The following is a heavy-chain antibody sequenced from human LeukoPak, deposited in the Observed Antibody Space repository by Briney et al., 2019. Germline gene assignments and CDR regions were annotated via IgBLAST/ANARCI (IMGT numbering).Heavy chain of an antibody. Sequence: GGSLRLSCAASGFTFSSYAMHWVRQAPGKGLEWVANIKQDGSEKYYVDSVRGRFTISRDNARNSLYLQMNSLRAEDTAVYYCARYGSHWDFDYWGQGTLVTVSS. D-gene: IGHD3-10*01. J-gene: IGHJ4*02. V-gene: IGHV3-7*01. CDR2: IKQDGSEK. CDR3: ARYGSHWDFDY. CDR1: GFTFSSYA.